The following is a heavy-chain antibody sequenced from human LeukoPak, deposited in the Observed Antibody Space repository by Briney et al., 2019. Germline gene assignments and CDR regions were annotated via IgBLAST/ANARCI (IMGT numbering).Heavy chain of an antibody. CDR2: ISYDGSNK. CDR1: GFSFSNYG. CDR3: ASTETPYYYDSNGFYPYYFDY. D-gene: IGHD3-22*01. V-gene: IGHV3-30*03. J-gene: IGHJ4*02. Sequence: GGSLRLSCAASGFSFSNYGMHWFRQAPGKGLEWVAVISYDGSNKYYPDSVKGRFTISRDNSKNTLYLQMNGLRAEDTAVYYCASTETPYYYDSNGFYPYYFDYWSQGTLVTVSS.